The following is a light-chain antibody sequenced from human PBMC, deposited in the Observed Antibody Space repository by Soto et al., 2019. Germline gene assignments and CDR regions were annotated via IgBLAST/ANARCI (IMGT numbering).Light chain of an antibody. CDR2: DAS. Sequence: DIQMTQSPSSVSASVGDRVTITCRASQGISSWLAWYQQKPEKAPKLVIYDASSLQSGVPSRFSGSGSGTEFTLTISGLLPEDFATYHCQQLNTLPFTFGQGTRLEI. J-gene: IGKJ5*01. V-gene: IGKV1-12*01. CDR3: QQLNTLPFT. CDR1: QGISSW.